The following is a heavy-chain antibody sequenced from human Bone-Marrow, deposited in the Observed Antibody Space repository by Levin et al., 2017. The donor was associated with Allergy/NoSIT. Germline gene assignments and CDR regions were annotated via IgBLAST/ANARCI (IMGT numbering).Heavy chain of an antibody. Sequence: SETLSLTCAVSGGSISSSNWWSWVRQPPGKGLEWIGEIYHSGSTNYNPSLKSRVTISVDKSKNQFSLKLSSVTAADTAVYYCAVNYGDYLDFDDWGQGTLVTVSS. D-gene: IGHD4-17*01. CDR2: IYHSGST. CDR1: GGSISSSNW. V-gene: IGHV4-4*02. CDR3: AVNYGDYLDFDD. J-gene: IGHJ4*02.